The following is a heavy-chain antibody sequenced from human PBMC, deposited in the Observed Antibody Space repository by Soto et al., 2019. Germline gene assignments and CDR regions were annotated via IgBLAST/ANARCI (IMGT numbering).Heavy chain of an antibody. CDR2: IYYSGST. Sequence: ASETLSLSCAVSGGSISSGGYSWSWIRQPPGKGLEWIGYIYYSGSTNYNPSLKSRVTISVDTSKNQFSLKLSSVTAADTAVYYCARVPVVTRYYFDYWGQGTLVTVS. V-gene: IGHV4-61*08. CDR1: GGSISSGGYS. D-gene: IGHD2-21*02. J-gene: IGHJ4*02. CDR3: ARVPVVTRYYFDY.